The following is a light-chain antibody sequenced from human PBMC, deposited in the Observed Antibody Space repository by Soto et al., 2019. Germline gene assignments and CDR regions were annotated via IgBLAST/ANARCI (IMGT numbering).Light chain of an antibody. CDR1: SSAVGGYNS. V-gene: IGLV2-14*01. CDR3: SSYTCSSTLKYV. CDR2: DVS. J-gene: IGLJ1*01. Sequence: QSALTQPASVSGSPGQSITISCTGTSSAVGGYNSVSWYQQHPGKAPKLMIYDVSNRPSGVPNRVSGSKSGNTASLTISGLQAEDEADYYCSSYTCSSTLKYVFGTGTKLTVL.